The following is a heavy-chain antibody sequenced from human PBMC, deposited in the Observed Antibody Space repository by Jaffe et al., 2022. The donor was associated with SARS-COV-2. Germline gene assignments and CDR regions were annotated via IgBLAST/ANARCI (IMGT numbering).Heavy chain of an antibody. Sequence: QVQLVESGGGVVQPGRSLRLSCAASGFTFSSHGMHWVRQAPGKGLEWVAVIWYDGSNKYYAESVKGRFTISRDNSKNTLYLQMNSLRVEDTAVYNCARDPRGGRIDYWGQGTLVTVSS. CDR2: IWYDGSNK. V-gene: IGHV3-33*01. CDR3: ARDPRGGRIDY. CDR1: GFTFSSHG. D-gene: IGHD3-10*01. J-gene: IGHJ4*02.